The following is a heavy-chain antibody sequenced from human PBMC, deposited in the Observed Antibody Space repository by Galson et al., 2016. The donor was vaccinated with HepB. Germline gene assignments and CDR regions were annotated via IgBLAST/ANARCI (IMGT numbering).Heavy chain of an antibody. J-gene: IGHJ3*02. Sequence: SLRLSCAASGFTFSNYAMNWVRQAPGKGLDWVSAISAAGGSTYYADSVKGRFAISRDNSKNTLFLQMNSLRVEDTAVYYCAKEVYSRAAIPSLGAFDMWGQGTVVAVSS. CDR3: AKEVYSRAAIPSLGAFDM. CDR2: ISAAGGST. V-gene: IGHV3-23*01. CDR1: GFTFSNYA. D-gene: IGHD2-2*01.